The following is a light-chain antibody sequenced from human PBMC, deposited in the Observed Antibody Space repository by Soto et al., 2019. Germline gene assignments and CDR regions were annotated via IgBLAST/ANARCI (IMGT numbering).Light chain of an antibody. CDR2: DVS. Sequence: QSALTQPRSVSGSPGQSVTISCTGTSSDVGGYNYVSWYQQHPGKAPKLMIYDVSKRPSGVPDRFSGSKSGNTASLTISGLQAEDGADYYCCSYAGSYTSDVVFGGGTQLTVL. CDR3: CSYAGSYTSDVV. J-gene: IGLJ2*01. V-gene: IGLV2-11*01. CDR1: SSDVGGYNY.